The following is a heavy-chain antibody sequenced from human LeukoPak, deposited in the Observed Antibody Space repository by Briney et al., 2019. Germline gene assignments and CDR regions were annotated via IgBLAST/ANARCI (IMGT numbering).Heavy chain of an antibody. CDR1: GYTFTVYY. V-gene: IGHV1-2*02. D-gene: IGHD6-13*01. Sequence: ASVKVFCKASGYTFTVYYMHWVRQAPGQGLEWMGWINPNSGGTNYAQKFQGRVTMTRDTSISTAYMELSRLRSDDTAVYYCARVGIAAASPFDYWGQGTLVTVSS. J-gene: IGHJ4*02. CDR3: ARVGIAAASPFDY. CDR2: INPNSGGT.